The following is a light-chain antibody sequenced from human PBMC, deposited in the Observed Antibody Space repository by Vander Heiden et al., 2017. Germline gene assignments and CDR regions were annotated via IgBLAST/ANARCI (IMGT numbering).Light chain of an antibody. CDR3: QQSDSTPIT. CDR1: QSISSY. J-gene: IGKJ5*01. Sequence: DIKMTQSPSSLSASVGDRVTITCRASQSISSYLNWYQQKPGKAPKLLIYAASSLQSGVPSRFSGSGSGTDFTLTISRLQPEDFSTYYCQQSDSTPITFGQGTRVEIK. V-gene: IGKV1-39*01. CDR2: AAS.